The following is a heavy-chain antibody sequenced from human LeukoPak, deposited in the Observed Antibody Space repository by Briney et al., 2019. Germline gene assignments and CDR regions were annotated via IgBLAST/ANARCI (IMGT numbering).Heavy chain of an antibody. J-gene: IGHJ4*02. V-gene: IGHV1-69*13. D-gene: IGHD3-22*01. CDR3: AREGNYYDGSGYYDY. CDR1: GGTFSSYA. Sequence: VASVKVSCKASGGTFSSYAISWVRQAPGQGLEWMGGIIPIFGTANYAQKFQGRVTITADESTSTAYMELSSLRSEDTAVYYCAREGNYYDGSGYYDYWGQGTLVTVSS. CDR2: IIPIFGTA.